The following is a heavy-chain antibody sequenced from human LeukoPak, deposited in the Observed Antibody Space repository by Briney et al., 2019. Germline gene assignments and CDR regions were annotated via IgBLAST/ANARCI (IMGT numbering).Heavy chain of an antibody. V-gene: IGHV3-74*03. J-gene: IGHJ4*02. CDR1: GFTFRNYW. Sequence: GGSLRLSCAASGFTFRNYWVPWVRQAPGKGLVWVSRVNPDGSYTSYADSVKGRFTISRDNAKNPLYLQMNSLRAEDTAVYYCARDFHGDHDYWGQGTLVTVSS. D-gene: IGHD4-17*01. CDR3: ARDFHGDHDY. CDR2: VNPDGSYT.